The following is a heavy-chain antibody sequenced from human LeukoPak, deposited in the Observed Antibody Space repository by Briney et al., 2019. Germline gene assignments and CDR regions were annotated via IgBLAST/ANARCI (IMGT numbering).Heavy chain of an antibody. CDR2: IIPIFGTA. D-gene: IGHD2/OR15-2a*01. J-gene: IGHJ4*02. CDR1: GYTFISYG. Sequence: GASVKVSCKASGYTFISYGISWVRQAPGQGLEWMGGIIPIFGTANYAQKFQGRVTITADESTSTAYMELSSLRSEDTAVYYCALSLDYWGQGTLVTVSS. CDR3: ALSLDY. V-gene: IGHV1-69*13.